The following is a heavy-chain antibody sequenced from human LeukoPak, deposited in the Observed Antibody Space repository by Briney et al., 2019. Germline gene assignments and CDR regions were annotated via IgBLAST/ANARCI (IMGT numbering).Heavy chain of an antibody. CDR3: ARGYGGQDYFDY. CDR1: GFTFNNYA. Sequence: GVYLRLSCAASGFTFNNYAIHWVPQAPGMGREWVNVSSYDGNNKYYAHAVKGRFTISRDNSKNTLYLKINSLRAEDTAVYYCARGYGGQDYFDYWGQGTLVTVSS. CDR2: SSYDGNNK. D-gene: IGHD4-23*01. V-gene: IGHV3-30-3*01. J-gene: IGHJ4*02.